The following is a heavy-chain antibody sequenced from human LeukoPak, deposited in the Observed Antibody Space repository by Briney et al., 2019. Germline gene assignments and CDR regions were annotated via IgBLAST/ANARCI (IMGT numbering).Heavy chain of an antibody. CDR3: ARRITAAGINWFDP. CDR2: INSKSGGT. CDR1: GYTLTDYY. V-gene: IGHV1-2*06. J-gene: IGHJ5*02. D-gene: IGHD6-13*01. Sequence: ASVKVSCKASGYTLTDYYMHWVRQAPGQGLEWMGRINSKSGGTNYAQKFQDRVTMTRDTSISTAFMELSRLRSDDTAVYYCARRITAAGINWFDPWGQGTLVTVSS.